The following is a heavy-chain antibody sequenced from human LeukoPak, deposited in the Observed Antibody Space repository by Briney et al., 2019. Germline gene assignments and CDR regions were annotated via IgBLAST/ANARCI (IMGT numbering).Heavy chain of an antibody. D-gene: IGHD4-17*01. Sequence: GGSLRLSCAASGFTFSSYWMNWARQAPGKGLEWVASINHNGNVNYYVDSVKGRFTISRDNAKNSLYLQMSNLRAEDTAVYYCARGPYGDYPYYFDYWGQGTLVTVSS. J-gene: IGHJ4*02. CDR1: GFTFSSYW. V-gene: IGHV3-7*03. CDR3: ARGPYGDYPYYFDY. CDR2: INHNGNVN.